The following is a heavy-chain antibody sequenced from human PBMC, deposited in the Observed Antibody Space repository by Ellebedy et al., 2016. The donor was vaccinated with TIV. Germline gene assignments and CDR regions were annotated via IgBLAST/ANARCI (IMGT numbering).Heavy chain of an antibody. CDR1: GGSISSYS. J-gene: IGHJ4*02. CDR3: ARDTVTANWGPLFDY. V-gene: IGHV4-4*07. D-gene: IGHD7-27*01. Sequence: MPSETLSLTCTVSGGSISSYSWSWIRQPAGEGLEWIGRIFTSGSPNFNPSLKRRVTMSVDTSKNQFSLKLSSVTAADTAVYYCARDTVTANWGPLFDYWGQGTLVTVSS. CDR2: IFTSGSP.